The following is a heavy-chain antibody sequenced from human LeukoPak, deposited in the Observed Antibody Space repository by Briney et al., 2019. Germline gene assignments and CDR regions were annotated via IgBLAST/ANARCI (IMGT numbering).Heavy chain of an antibody. Sequence: SETLSLTCTVSGGSISSSSYYWGWIRQPPGKGLEWIGSIYYSGSTYYNPSLKSRVTISVDTSKNQFSLKLGSVTAADTAVYYCARRITMVRGVIKGAFDIWGQGTMVTVSS. CDR3: ARRITMVRGVIKGAFDI. D-gene: IGHD3-10*01. J-gene: IGHJ3*02. CDR1: GGSISSSSYY. V-gene: IGHV4-39*01. CDR2: IYYSGST.